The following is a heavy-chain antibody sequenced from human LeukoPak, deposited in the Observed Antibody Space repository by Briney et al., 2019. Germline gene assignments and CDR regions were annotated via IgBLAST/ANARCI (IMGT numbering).Heavy chain of an antibody. CDR3: AKDWDDYGDYRGIDY. CDR2: ISWNSGSI. CDR1: GFTFDDYA. Sequence: GGSLRLSCAASGFTFDDYAMHWVRQAPGKGLEWVSGISWNSGSIGYADSVKGRFTISRDNAKNSLYLQMNSLRAEDTALYYCAKDWDDYGDYRGIDYWGQGTLVTVSS. V-gene: IGHV3-9*01. D-gene: IGHD4-17*01. J-gene: IGHJ4*02.